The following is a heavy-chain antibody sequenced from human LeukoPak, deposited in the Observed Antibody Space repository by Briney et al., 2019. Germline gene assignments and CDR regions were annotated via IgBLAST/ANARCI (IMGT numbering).Heavy chain of an antibody. CDR3: ARAPFEGYDIWSGPKSNYLDY. CDR2: ISISSSTI. CDR1: GFTFSSYG. J-gene: IGHJ4*02. V-gene: IGHV3-48*01. Sequence: GGSLRLSCAASGFTFSSYGMHWVRQAPGKGLEWLSYISISSSTIYYADSVKGRFTISRDNAKNSLYLQMNSLRAEDTAVYYCARAPFEGYDIWSGPKSNYLDYRGQGTLVTVSS. D-gene: IGHD3-3*01.